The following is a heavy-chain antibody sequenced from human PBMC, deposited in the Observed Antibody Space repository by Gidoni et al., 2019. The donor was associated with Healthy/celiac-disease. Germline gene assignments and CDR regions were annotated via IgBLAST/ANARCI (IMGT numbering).Heavy chain of an antibody. CDR1: GFTFDDYA. V-gene: IGHV3-9*01. CDR3: AKGYCSGYYCDYFDY. D-gene: IGHD3-22*01. Sequence: EVQLVESGGGLVQPGRSLRLSCAASGFTFDDYAMHWVRQAPGKGLGWVSGISWNSGSIGYADSVKGRFTISRDNAKNSLYLQMNSLRAEDTALYYCAKGYCSGYYCDYFDYWGQGTLVTVSS. J-gene: IGHJ4*02. CDR2: ISWNSGSI.